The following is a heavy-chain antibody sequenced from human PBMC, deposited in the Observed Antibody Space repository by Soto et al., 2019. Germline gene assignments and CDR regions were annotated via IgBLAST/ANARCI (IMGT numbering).Heavy chain of an antibody. CDR3: ARDLYGDYAGAFDI. D-gene: IGHD4-17*01. J-gene: IGHJ3*02. CDR2: ISAYNGNT. V-gene: IGHV1-18*01. CDR1: GYTFTSYG. Sequence: ASVKVSCKASGYTFTSYGISWVRQAPGQGLERMGWISAYNGNTNYAQKLQGRVTMTTDTSTSTAYMELRSLRSDVTVVYFCARDLYGDYAGAFDIWGQGTMVTVSS.